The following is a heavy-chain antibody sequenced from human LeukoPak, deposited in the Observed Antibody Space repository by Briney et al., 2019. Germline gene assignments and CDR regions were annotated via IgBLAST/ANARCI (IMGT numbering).Heavy chain of an antibody. Sequence: GGSLRLSYAASGFTFSSYAIQSVRQAPGKGLEWVAVIWYDGIDKYYEDSVKGRFTISRDNSKNTVYVQMNSLRAEDTAVYYCARGRPSRTYYFDLWGQGTLVTVSS. CDR1: GFTFSSYA. CDR3: ARGRPSRTYYFDL. J-gene: IGHJ4*02. CDR2: IWYDGIDK. D-gene: IGHD6-13*01. V-gene: IGHV3-33*01.